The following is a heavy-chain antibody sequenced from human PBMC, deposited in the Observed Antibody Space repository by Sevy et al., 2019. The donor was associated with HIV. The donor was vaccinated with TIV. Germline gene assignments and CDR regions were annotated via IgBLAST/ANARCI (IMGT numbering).Heavy chain of an antibody. Sequence: GGSLRLSCAASGFTFSANWMNWVRQAPGKGLEWVANIKGDGSDKHYVDSVEGRFTISRDNAKNFRNLKMTSWRVEGGGKIKGDGRDKHLVGSVGGRFTNFRDNAKELLYLQMNSLRVEDTAVYYCAHETFGRFESWGQGTLVTVSS. CDR1: GFTFSANW. D-gene: IGHD1-7*01. J-gene: IGHJ4*02. CDR2: IKGDGSDK. V-gene: IGHV3-7*01. CDR3: DGRDKHLVGSVGGRFTNFRDNAKELLYLQMNSLRVEDTAVYYCAHETFGRFES.